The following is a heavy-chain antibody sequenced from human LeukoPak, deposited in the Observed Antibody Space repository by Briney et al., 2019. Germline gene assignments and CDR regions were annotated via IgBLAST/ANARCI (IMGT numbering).Heavy chain of an antibody. D-gene: IGHD1-26*01. V-gene: IGHV3-11*01. CDR1: GFTFSDYY. CDR3: AKDQGSYYEGTPLAFDY. J-gene: IGHJ4*02. CDR2: ISSSGSTI. Sequence: PGGSLRLSCAASGFTFSDYYMSWIRQAPGKGLEWVSYISSSGSTIYYADSVKGRFTISRDNAKNSLYLQMNSLRAEDTAVYYCAKDQGSYYEGTPLAFDYWGQGTLVTGSS.